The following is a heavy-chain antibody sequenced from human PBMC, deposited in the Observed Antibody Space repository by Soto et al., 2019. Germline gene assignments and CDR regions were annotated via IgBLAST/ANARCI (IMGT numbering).Heavy chain of an antibody. CDR1: GGSISSYY. CDR2: IYYSGST. V-gene: IGHV4-59*01. J-gene: IGHJ6*03. CDR3: ARGVTTVTTPYYYYYYMDV. Sequence: SETLSLTCTVSGGSISSYYWSWIRQPPGKGLEWIGYIYYSGSTNYNPSLKSRVTISVDTSKNQFSLKLSSVTAADTAVYYCARGVTTVTTPYYYYYYMDVWGKGTTVTVSS. D-gene: IGHD4-4*01.